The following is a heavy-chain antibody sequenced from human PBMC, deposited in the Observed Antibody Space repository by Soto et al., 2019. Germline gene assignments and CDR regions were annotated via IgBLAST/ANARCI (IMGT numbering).Heavy chain of an antibody. J-gene: IGHJ4*02. Sequence: SETLSLTCAVYGGSFSGYYWSWIRQPPGKGLEWIGEINHSGSTNYNPSLKSRVTISVDTSKNQFSLKLSSVTAADTAVYYCARIFRAEAGDFDYWDQGTLVTVSS. V-gene: IGHV4-34*01. CDR2: INHSGST. CDR1: GGSFSGYY. D-gene: IGHD6-19*01. CDR3: ARIFRAEAGDFDY.